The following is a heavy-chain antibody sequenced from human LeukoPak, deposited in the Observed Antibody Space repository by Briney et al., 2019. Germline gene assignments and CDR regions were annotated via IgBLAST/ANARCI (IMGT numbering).Heavy chain of an antibody. J-gene: IGHJ2*01. CDR2: NYTSGST. CDR3: ARGRLLYFDGLPISDWYFDL. V-gene: IGHV4-4*07. D-gene: IGHD3-9*01. CDR1: GGSISSYY. Sequence: SETLSLTCTVSGGSISSYYWSWIRQTAGKGLEWIGRNYTSGSTNYNRSLKSRVNLSVDTPKNQFSLKLSSVTTPDPAVYYFARGRLLYFDGLPISDWYFDLWGRGTQVTVTS.